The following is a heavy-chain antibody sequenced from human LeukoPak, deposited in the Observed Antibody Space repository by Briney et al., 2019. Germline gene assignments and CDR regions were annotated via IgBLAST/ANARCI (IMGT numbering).Heavy chain of an antibody. CDR1: GGSISSYY. CDR2: IYYSGST. D-gene: IGHD4-23*01. V-gene: IGHV4-59*01. J-gene: IGHJ6*02. CDR3: ACGNSHSYYYYGMDV. Sequence: SETLSLTCTVSGGSISSYYWSWIRQPPGKGLEWIGYIYYSGSTNYNPSLKSRVTISVDTSKNQFSLKLSSVTAADTAVYYCACGNSHSYYYYGMDVWGQGTTVTVSS.